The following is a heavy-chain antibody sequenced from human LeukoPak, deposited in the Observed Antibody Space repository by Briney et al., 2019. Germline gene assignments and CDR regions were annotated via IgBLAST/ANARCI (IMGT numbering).Heavy chain of an antibody. Sequence: PGGSLRLSCAASGFPFSSAWMSWVRQAPGKGLEWVSTISGSGGTTYYADSVKGRFTISRDNSKKTLYLQVHSLRAEDTAIYYCAKRHSSSWYNFEYWGQGTLVTVSS. J-gene: IGHJ4*02. V-gene: IGHV3-23*01. CDR2: ISGSGGTT. CDR1: GFPFSSAW. D-gene: IGHD6-13*01. CDR3: AKRHSSSWYNFEY.